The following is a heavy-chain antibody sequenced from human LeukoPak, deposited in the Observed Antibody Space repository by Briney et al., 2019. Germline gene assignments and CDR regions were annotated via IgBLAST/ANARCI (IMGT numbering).Heavy chain of an antibody. CDR1: GYTFTGYY. J-gene: IGHJ3*02. V-gene: IGHV1-2*06. D-gene: IGHD5-24*01. Sequence: ASVKVSCKASGYTFTGYYMHWVRQAPGQGREWMGRIIPNTGGTNYAQNFQGSVTMTRDTSITTVYMELSRLRPDDTAVYYCERVGDGLTDGFDIWGQGTMVTVCS. CDR2: IIPNTGGT. CDR3: ERVGDGLTDGFDI.